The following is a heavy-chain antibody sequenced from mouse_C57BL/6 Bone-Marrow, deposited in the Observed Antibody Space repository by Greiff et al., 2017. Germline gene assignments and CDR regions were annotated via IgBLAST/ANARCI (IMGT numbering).Heavy chain of an antibody. J-gene: IGHJ1*03. V-gene: IGHV14-2*01. Sequence: VQLQQSGAELVKPGASVKLSCTASGFNIKDYYMHWVKQRTEQGLEWIGRIDPEDGEPKYAPKFQGKATITADTSSNTAYLQLSSLTSEDTAVYYCARGNSKGYFDVWGTGTTVTVSS. CDR2: IDPEDGEP. CDR1: GFNIKDYY. CDR3: ARGNSKGYFDV. D-gene: IGHD2-5*01.